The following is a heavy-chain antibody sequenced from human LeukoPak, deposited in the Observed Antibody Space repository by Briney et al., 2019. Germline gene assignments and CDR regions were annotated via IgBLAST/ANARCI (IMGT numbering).Heavy chain of an antibody. D-gene: IGHD1-7*01. CDR3: ARVGTMVYFDY. Sequence: GGSLRHSCAASGLTDSSNYMSWVRQAPGKGLEWVSVIYSGGSTYYADSVEGRFTISRDNFKNTLYLQMNSLRAEDTAVYYCARVGTMVYFDYWGQGTLVTVSS. CDR2: IYSGGST. J-gene: IGHJ4*02. CDR1: GLTDSSNY. V-gene: IGHV3-66*01.